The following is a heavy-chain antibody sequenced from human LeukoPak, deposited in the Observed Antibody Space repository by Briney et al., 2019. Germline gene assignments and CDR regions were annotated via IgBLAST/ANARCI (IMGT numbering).Heavy chain of an antibody. CDR1: GFTFSSYN. Sequence: GGSLRLSCAASGFTFSSYNMNWVRQAPGKGLEWVSYISSSSTTIYYAGSVKGRFTISRDNAENSLYLQMNSLRAEDTAVYYCASGQDGYNYRYWGQGTLVTVSS. CDR3: ASGQDGYNYRY. CDR2: ISSSSTTI. V-gene: IGHV3-48*01. J-gene: IGHJ4*02. D-gene: IGHD5-24*01.